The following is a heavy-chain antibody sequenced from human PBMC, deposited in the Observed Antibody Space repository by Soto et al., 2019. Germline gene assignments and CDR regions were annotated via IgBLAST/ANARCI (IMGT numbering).Heavy chain of an antibody. Sequence: PGGSLRLSCAASGFTFSSYGMHWVRQAPGKGLEWVAVIWYDGSNKYYADSVKGRFTISRDNSKNTLYLQMNSLRAEDTAVYYCARAGYCSSTSCPQPYYYGMDVWGQGTTVTVSS. CDR3: ARAGYCSSTSCPQPYYYGMDV. CDR1: GFTFSSYG. V-gene: IGHV3-33*01. J-gene: IGHJ6*02. CDR2: IWYDGSNK. D-gene: IGHD2-2*01.